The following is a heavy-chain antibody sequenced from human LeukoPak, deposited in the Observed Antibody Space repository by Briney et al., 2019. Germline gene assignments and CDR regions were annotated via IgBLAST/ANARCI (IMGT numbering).Heavy chain of an antibody. J-gene: IGHJ5*02. CDR3: ARRTLWFGELWP. V-gene: IGHV1-46*01. CDR2: INPSGGST. Sequence: ASVKVSCKASEYTFTSYYMHWVRQAPGQGLEWMGIINPSGGSTSYAQKFQGRVTMTRDMSTSTVYMELSSLRSEDTAVYYCARRTLWFGELWPWGQGTLVTVSS. CDR1: EYTFTSYY. D-gene: IGHD3-10*01.